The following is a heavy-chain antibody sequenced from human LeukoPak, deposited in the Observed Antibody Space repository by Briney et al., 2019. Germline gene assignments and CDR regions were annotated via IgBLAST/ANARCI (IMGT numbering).Heavy chain of an antibody. CDR2: ISSSSSYI. CDR3: ARVETGGYSDY. V-gene: IGHV3-21*01. Sequence: PGGSLRLSCAASGFTFTSYSLNWVRQAPGKGLEWVSSISSSSSYIYYADSVKGRFTISRDNAKNSLYLQMNSLRAEDTAVYYCARVETGGYSDYWGQGTLVTVSS. CDR1: GFTFTSYS. D-gene: IGHD3-22*01. J-gene: IGHJ4*02.